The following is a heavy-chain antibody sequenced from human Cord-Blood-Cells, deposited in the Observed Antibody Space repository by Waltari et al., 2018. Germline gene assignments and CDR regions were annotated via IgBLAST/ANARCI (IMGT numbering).Heavy chain of an antibody. CDR1: GFTFSNAW. Sequence: EVQLVESGGGLVKPGGSLRLSCAASGFTFSNAWMSWVRQAPGKGLEWVGRIKSKTDGGTTDYAAPVKGRFTISRDDSKNTLYLQMNSLKTEDTAVYYCTTDVVDCSGGSCYYFDYWGQGTLVTVSS. CDR2: IKSKTDGGTT. J-gene: IGHJ4*02. CDR3: TTDVVDCSGGSCYYFDY. D-gene: IGHD2-15*01. V-gene: IGHV3-15*01.